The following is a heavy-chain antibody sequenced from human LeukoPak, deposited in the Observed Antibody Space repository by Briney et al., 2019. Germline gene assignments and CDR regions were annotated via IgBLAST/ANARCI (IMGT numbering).Heavy chain of an antibody. V-gene: IGHV3-23*01. Sequence: GGFLRLSCAASGFTFSSYAMNWVRQAPGKGLEWVSTITGDSGSTYYTDSVKGRFTISRDNSKNTLYLQVSSLRAEDTAIYYCAKDYYGSGSYYNVIADWGQGTLVTVSS. CDR1: GFTFSSYA. CDR2: ITGDSGST. CDR3: AKDYYGSGSYYNVIAD. D-gene: IGHD3-10*01. J-gene: IGHJ4*02.